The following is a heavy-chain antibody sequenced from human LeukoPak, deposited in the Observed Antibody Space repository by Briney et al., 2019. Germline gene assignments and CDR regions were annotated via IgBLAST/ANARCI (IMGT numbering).Heavy chain of an antibody. D-gene: IGHD2-2*01. V-gene: IGHV3-30-3*01. J-gene: IGHJ4*02. CDR1: GLTFSSYA. Sequence: GGSLRLSCAASGLTFSSYAMHWVRQAPGKGLEWVAVISYDGSNKYYADSVKGRFTISRDNSKNTLYLQMNSLRAEDTAVYYCARPHRPYCSSTSCRTNHFDYWGQGTLVTVSS. CDR3: ARPHRPYCSSTSCRTNHFDY. CDR2: ISYDGSNK.